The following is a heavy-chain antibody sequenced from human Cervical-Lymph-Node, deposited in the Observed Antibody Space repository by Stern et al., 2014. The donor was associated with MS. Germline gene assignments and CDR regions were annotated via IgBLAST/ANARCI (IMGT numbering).Heavy chain of an antibody. J-gene: IGHJ4*02. V-gene: IGHV3-30*04. Sequence: VQLVESGGGVVQPGRSLRLSCAASGFVFRRYALHRVRQAPGQGLEWVAIISYDGRDKYYTDSVKGRFTVSRDNSNNTVDLEMNSLRLEDTAVYYCAKGGSGSYLDWGQGSLVTVSS. CDR1: GFVFRRYA. D-gene: IGHD1-26*01. CDR3: AKGGSGSYLD. CDR2: ISYDGRDK.